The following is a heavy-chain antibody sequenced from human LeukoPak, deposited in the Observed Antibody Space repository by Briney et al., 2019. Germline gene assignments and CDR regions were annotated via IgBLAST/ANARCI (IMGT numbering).Heavy chain of an antibody. V-gene: IGHV4-61*05. CDR2: IYYSGST. Sequence: SETLSLTCTVSGGSISSSSYYWSWIRQPPGTGLEWLGYIYYSGSTNYNPSLKSRVTISVETSKNQFSLKLSSVTVADTAVYYCARNRYYYGSGNYGVPNWFDPWGQGTLVTVSS. J-gene: IGHJ5*02. CDR1: GGSISSSSYY. D-gene: IGHD3-10*01. CDR3: ARNRYYYGSGNYGVPNWFDP.